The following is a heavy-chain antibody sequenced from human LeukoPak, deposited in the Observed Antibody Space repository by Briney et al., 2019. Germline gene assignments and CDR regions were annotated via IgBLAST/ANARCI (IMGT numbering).Heavy chain of an antibody. CDR1: GGSISSYY. Sequence: PSETLSLTCTVSGGSISSYYWSWTRQPPGMGLEWIGNIFYSGSNNYNPSLKSRVTISVDTSKNEFSLKLSSVTAADTAVYYCVAGWYVWYFDLWGRGTLVTVSS. V-gene: IGHV4-59*01. J-gene: IGHJ2*01. CDR3: VAGWYVWYFDL. CDR2: IFYSGSN. D-gene: IGHD6-19*01.